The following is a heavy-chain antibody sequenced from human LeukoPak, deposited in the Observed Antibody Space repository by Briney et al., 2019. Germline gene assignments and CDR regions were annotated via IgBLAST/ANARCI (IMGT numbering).Heavy chain of an antibody. CDR2: ISWNSGSI. D-gene: IGHD3-10*01. CDR3: AKRGLWFGELDSDGFDI. J-gene: IGHJ3*02. CDR1: GFTFDDYA. V-gene: IGHV3-9*01. Sequence: GGSLRLSCAASGFTFDDYAMHWVRQAPGKGLEWVSGISWNSGSIGYADSVKGRFTISRDNAKNSLYLQMNSLRAEDTALYYCAKRGLWFGELDSDGFDIWGQGTMVTVSS.